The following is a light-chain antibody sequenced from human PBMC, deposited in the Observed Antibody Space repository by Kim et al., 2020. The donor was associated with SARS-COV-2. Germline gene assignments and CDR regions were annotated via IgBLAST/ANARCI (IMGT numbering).Light chain of an antibody. CDR2: RAS. CDR1: QSVFSTSRNTNY. J-gene: IGKJ2*01. V-gene: IGKV4-1*01. Sequence: RATINCKSSQSVFSTSRNTNYVVWYQQKPGQPPKVLIYRASIRGSGVPDRFSGSGSGTDFTLTINSLQAEDVAVYYCQQYYSTPYTFGQGTKLEI. CDR3: QQYYSTPYT.